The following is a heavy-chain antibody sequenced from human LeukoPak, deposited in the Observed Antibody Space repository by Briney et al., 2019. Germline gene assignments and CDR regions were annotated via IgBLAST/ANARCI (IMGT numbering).Heavy chain of an antibody. J-gene: IGHJ4*02. CDR3: AKEADFYSGYDSYFDY. V-gene: IGHV3-23*01. D-gene: IGHD5-12*01. CDR1: GFTFSSYA. Sequence: GGSLRLSCAASGFTFSSYAMRWVRQAPGKGLEWVSAISGSGGSTYYADSVKGRFTISRDNSKNTLYLQMNSLRAEDTAVYYCAKEADFYSGYDSYFDYWGQGTLVTVSS. CDR2: ISGSGGST.